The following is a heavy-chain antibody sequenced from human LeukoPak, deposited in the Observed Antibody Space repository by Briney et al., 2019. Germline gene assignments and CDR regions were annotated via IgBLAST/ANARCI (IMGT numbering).Heavy chain of an antibody. CDR3: ARGMGATTQSLFDQ. V-gene: IGHV3-13*04. CDR1: GFTFSSYD. D-gene: IGHD1-26*01. J-gene: IGHJ4*02. CDR2: IGTAGDT. Sequence: GGSLRLSCAASGFTFSSYDMHWVRQATGKDLECVSGIGTAGDTYYPGSVKGRFTISRENAKNSLYLQMNSLRAGDTAVYYCARGMGATTQSLFDQWGQGTLVTVSS.